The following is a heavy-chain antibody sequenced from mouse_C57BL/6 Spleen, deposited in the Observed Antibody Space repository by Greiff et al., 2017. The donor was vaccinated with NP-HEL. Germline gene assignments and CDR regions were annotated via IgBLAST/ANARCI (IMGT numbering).Heavy chain of an antibody. CDR1: GYTFTSYW. V-gene: IGHV1-64*01. J-gene: IGHJ4*01. CDR2: IHPNSGST. Sequence: QVQLQQPGAELVKPGASVKLSCKASGYTFTSYWLHWVKQRPGQGLEWIGMIHPNSGSTNYNEKFKSKATLTVDKSSSTAYMQLSSLTSEDSAVYYCARPGGDYVDAMDYWGQGTSVTVSS. CDR3: ARPGGDYVDAMDY. D-gene: IGHD2-13*01.